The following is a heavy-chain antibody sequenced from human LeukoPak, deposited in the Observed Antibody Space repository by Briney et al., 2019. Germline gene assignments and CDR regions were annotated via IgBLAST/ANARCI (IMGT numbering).Heavy chain of an antibody. Sequence: GGSLRLSCAASGFTFDDYAMQWVRQAPGKGVVWVSRINSDGSSTSYADSVKGRFTIYRDNAKNTLYLQMNSLRAEDTAVYYCARDKWVGYCSSTSCYYDAFDIWGQGTMVTVSS. D-gene: IGHD2-2*01. J-gene: IGHJ3*02. V-gene: IGHV3-74*01. CDR2: INSDGSST. CDR3: ARDKWVGYCSSTSCYYDAFDI. CDR1: GFTFDDYA.